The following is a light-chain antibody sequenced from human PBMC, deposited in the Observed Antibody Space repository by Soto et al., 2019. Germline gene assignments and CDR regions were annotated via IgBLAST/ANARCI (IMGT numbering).Light chain of an antibody. CDR2: DVN. CDR1: SSDVGGYNY. Sequence: QSALTQPASVSGSPGQSITISCTGTSSDVGGYNYVSWYQQHPGKAPKLMIYDVNKRPSGVSNPCSGSKSGNTASLTISGLQADGEADYYCRSYTSSNTEVFGGGTKVTVL. V-gene: IGLV2-14*01. J-gene: IGLJ2*01. CDR3: RSYTSSNTEV.